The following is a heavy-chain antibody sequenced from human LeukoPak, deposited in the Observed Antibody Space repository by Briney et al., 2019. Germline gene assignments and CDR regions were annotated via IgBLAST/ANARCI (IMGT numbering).Heavy chain of an antibody. CDR3: ATEGYGSGSYYNLDAFDI. Sequence: ASVKVSCKVSGYTLTELSMHWVRQAPGKGLEWMGGFDPEDGETIYAQKFQGRVTMTEDTSTDTAYMELSSLRSEDTAVYYCATEGYGSGSYYNLDAFDIWGQXTMVXVSS. CDR1: GYTLTELS. CDR2: FDPEDGET. V-gene: IGHV1-24*01. D-gene: IGHD3-10*01. J-gene: IGHJ3*02.